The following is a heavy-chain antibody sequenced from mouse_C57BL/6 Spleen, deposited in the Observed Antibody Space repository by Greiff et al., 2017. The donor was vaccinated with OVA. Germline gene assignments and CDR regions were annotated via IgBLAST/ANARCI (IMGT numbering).Heavy chain of an antibody. D-gene: IGHD1-1*01. V-gene: IGHV1-54*01. CDR2: INPGSGGT. CDR3: ARGHYYGSSGAMDY. J-gene: IGHJ4*01. Sequence: QVQLQQSGAELVRPGTSVKVSCKASGYAFTNYLIEWVKQRPGQGLEWIGVINPGSGGTNYNEKFKGKATLTADKSSSTAYMQLSSLTSEDSAVYFCARGHYYGSSGAMDYWGQGTSVTVSS. CDR1: GYAFTNYL.